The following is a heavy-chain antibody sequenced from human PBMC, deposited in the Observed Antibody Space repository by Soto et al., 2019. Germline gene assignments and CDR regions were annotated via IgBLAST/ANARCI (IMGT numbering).Heavy chain of an antibody. CDR2: INAGNGNT. D-gene: IGHD2-21*02. CDR1: GSTFTSYA. V-gene: IGHV1-3*01. J-gene: IGHJ4*02. CDR3: ERIIVGVPALDY. Sequence: ASVKVSCKASGSTFTSYAMHWVRQAPGQRLEWMGWINAGNGNTKYSQKFQGRVTITRDTSASTAYMELSSLRSEDTAVYYCERIIVGVPALDYWGKGTLDPVSS.